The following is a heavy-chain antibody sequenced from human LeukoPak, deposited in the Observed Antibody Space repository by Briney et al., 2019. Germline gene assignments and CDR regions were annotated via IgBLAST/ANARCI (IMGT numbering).Heavy chain of an antibody. CDR3: ARQVVAVAGTGYFDY. Sequence: PSETLSLTCAVSGGSLSSSSSYWDWIRQPPGKGLEWIGSIYYSGSTYYNASLKSRGTISVDTSKNQFSLKLNSVTAADTAVYFCARQVVAVAGTGYFDYWGQGTLVTVSS. J-gene: IGHJ4*02. CDR1: GGSLSSSSSY. V-gene: IGHV4-39*01. D-gene: IGHD6-19*01. CDR2: IYYSGST.